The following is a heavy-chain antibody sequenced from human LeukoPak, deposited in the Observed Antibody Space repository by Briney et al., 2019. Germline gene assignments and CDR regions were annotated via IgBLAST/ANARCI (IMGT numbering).Heavy chain of an antibody. CDR1: GFTFSSYA. CDR3: AQVYGSASGESIRF. D-gene: IGHD3-10*01. Sequence: PGGSLRLSCAASGFTFSSYAMSWVRQAPGKGLEWVAHIRYDGSESYADSVKGRFTVSRDNSKNTLYLHMTSLRSEDTAVYYCAQVYGSASGESIRFWGQGTLVTVSS. CDR2: IRYDGSE. J-gene: IGHJ4*02. V-gene: IGHV3-30*02.